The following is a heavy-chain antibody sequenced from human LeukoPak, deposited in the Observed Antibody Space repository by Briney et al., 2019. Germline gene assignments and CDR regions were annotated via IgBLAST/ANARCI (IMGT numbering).Heavy chain of an antibody. CDR2: INHVGIT. Sequence: SETLSLTCAVSGGSISSNSYYWGWIRQSPGKGLEWIGHINHVGITNHNPSLKSRVTISVDTSKNQFTLKVRSVTAADTGVYFCARKGLRPLEWLSEYLFDYWGQGTLVSVAS. CDR1: GGSISSNSYY. CDR3: ARKGLRPLEWLSEYLFDY. D-gene: IGHD3-3*01. V-gene: IGHV4-39*06. J-gene: IGHJ4*02.